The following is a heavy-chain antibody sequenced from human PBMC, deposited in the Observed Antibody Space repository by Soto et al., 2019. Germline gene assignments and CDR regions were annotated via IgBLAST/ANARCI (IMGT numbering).Heavy chain of an antibody. D-gene: IGHD3-9*01. CDR3: ASFSDYDILTGYFQ. J-gene: IGHJ4*02. Sequence: QVQLVQSGAEVKKPGASVKVSCKASGYTFTSYGISWVRQAPGQGLEWMGWISAYNGNTNYAQKLQGRVTMTTDTSPSTAYMELRSLRSDDTAVYYCASFSDYDILTGYFQWGQGTLVTVSS. CDR1: GYTFTSYG. V-gene: IGHV1-18*01. CDR2: ISAYNGNT.